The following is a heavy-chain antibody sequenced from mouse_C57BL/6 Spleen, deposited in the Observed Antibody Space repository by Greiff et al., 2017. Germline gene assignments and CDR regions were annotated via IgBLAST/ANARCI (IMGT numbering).Heavy chain of an antibody. Sequence: QVQLQQPGAELVKPGASVKLSCKASGYTFTSYWMHWVKQRPGQGLEWIGMIHPNSGSNNYNEKFKSKATLTVDKSSSTAYMQLSSLTSEDSAVYYCARREYYFDYWGQGTTLTVSS. J-gene: IGHJ2*01. CDR1: GYTFTSYW. V-gene: IGHV1-64*01. CDR3: ARREYYFDY. CDR2: IHPNSGSN.